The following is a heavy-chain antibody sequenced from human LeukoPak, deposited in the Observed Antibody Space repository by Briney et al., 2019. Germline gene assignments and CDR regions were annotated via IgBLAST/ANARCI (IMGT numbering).Heavy chain of an antibody. J-gene: IGHJ4*02. D-gene: IGHD3-16*01. CDR3: AEGVYYFDY. V-gene: IGHV4-39*01. CDR2: IYYSGST. CDR1: GGSISSSSYY. Sequence: KASETLSLTCTVSGGSISSSSYYWGWIRQPPGKGLEWIGSIYYSGSTYYNPSLKSRVTISVDTSKNQFSLKLSSVTAADTAVYYCAEGVYYFDYWGQGTLVTVSS.